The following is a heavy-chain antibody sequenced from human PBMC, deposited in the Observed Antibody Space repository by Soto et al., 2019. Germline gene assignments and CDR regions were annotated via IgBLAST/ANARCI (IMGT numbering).Heavy chain of an antibody. V-gene: IGHV3-30-3*01. CDR1: GFTFGSYA. Sequence: PGGSLGLSCAASGFTFGSYAMTWVRKAPGKGLEWVAVISYDGSNKYYADSVKGRFTISRDNSKNTLYLQMNSLRAEDTAVYYCARDLWLSKYYFDYWGQGTLVTVSS. J-gene: IGHJ4*02. D-gene: IGHD6-19*01. CDR2: ISYDGSNK. CDR3: ARDLWLSKYYFDY.